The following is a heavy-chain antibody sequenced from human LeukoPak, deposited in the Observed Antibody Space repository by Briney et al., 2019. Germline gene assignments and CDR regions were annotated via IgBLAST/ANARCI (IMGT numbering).Heavy chain of an antibody. CDR3: ARDSSGYQ. CDR1: GFSFSTYT. Sequence: GGSLRLSCAASGFSFSTYTMSWVRQAPGKGLEWVANIKEDGSEKYYGDSVKGRFTISRDNAKNSLYLQMNSLRAEDTAVYYCARDSSGYQWGQGTLVTVSS. CDR2: IKEDGSEK. D-gene: IGHD3-22*01. J-gene: IGHJ4*02. V-gene: IGHV3-7*01.